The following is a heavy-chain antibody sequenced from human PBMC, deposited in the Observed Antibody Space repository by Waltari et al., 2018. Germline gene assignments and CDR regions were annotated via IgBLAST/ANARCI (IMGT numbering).Heavy chain of an antibody. J-gene: IGHJ4*02. D-gene: IGHD3-10*01. V-gene: IGHV3-49*04. CDR2: IRSKAYGGTT. Sequence: VQLVESCRGLVQPGLSLRLSCTASGLPCGDYAISSVRPAPGKGLDWVCFIRSKAYGGTTEYAASVKGRFTISRDDSKSRDYLQMNSLKTEDTAVYYWTSMVRGVIPGDYWGQGTLVTVSS. CDR1: GLPCGDYA. CDR3: TSMVRGVIPGDY.